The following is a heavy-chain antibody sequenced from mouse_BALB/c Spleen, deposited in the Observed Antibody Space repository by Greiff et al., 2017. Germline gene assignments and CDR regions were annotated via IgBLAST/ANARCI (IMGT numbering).Heavy chain of an antibody. CDR1: GYAFTNYL. CDR3: ARHLYDGFAY. J-gene: IGHJ3*01. V-gene: IGHV1-54*01. D-gene: IGHD2-12*01. CDR2: INPGSGGT. Sequence: QVQLQQSGAELVRPGTSVKVSCKASGYAFTNYLIEWVKQRPGQGLEWIGVINPGSGGTNYNEKFKGKATLTADKSSSTAYMQLSSLTSDDSAVYFCARHLYDGFAYWGQGTLVTVSA.